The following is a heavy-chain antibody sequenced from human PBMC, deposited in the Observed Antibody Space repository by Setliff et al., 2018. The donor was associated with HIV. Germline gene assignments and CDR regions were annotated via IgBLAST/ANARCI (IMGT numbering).Heavy chain of an antibody. Sequence: GGSLRLSCEASGFTFSSYDFHWVRQAAGKGLEWVSAIGTGGDTYYVDSVKGRFTMSRDNAKDSVYLQMNSLRAEDTAVYYCAKDPRAAVATICDYWGQGTLVTVSS. D-gene: IGHD5-12*01. J-gene: IGHJ4*02. V-gene: IGHV3-13*01. CDR3: AKDPRAAVATICDY. CDR1: GFTFSSYD. CDR2: IGTGGDT.